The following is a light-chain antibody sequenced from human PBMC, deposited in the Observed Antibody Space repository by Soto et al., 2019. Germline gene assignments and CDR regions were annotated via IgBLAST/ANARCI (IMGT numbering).Light chain of an antibody. CDR2: DAS. CDR1: QDISNH. J-gene: IGKJ2*01. V-gene: IGKV1-13*02. Sequence: IQLTQSPSSLSASVGDRVTITCQASQDISNHLNWYQQKPGKAPKLLIYDASTLESGVPSRFSGSGSGTEFTLTISGLQPDDFTTFYCQQYNTHPYTFGQGTKLEIK. CDR3: QQYNTHPYT.